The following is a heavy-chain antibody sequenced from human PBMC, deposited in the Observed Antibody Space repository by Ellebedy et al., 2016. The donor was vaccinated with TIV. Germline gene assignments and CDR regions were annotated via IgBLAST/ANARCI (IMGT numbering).Heavy chain of an antibody. D-gene: IGHD2-15*01. CDR2: ISGSGGST. CDR3: AKDPGGGYYYYGMDV. V-gene: IGHV3-23*01. Sequence: GESLKISCAASGFTFSSYAMSWVRQAPGKGLEWVSAISGSGGSTYYADSVKGRFTISRDNSKNTLYLQMNSLRAEDTAVYYCAKDPGGGYYYYGMDVWGQGTTVTVSS. J-gene: IGHJ6*02. CDR1: GFTFSSYA.